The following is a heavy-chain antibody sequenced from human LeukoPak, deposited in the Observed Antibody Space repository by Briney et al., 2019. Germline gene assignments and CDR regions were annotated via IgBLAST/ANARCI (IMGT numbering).Heavy chain of an antibody. CDR3: AREWGSSSVNYYYGMDV. J-gene: IGHJ6*02. V-gene: IGHV3-30-3*01. CDR2: ISYDGSNK. CDR1: GFTFSSYA. Sequence: GGSLRLSCAASGFTFSSYAMHWVRQAPGKGLEWVAVISYDGSNKYYADSVKGRFTISRDNSKNTLYLQMNSLRAEGTAVYYCAREWGSSSVNYYYGMDVWGQGTTVTVSS. D-gene: IGHD6-6*01.